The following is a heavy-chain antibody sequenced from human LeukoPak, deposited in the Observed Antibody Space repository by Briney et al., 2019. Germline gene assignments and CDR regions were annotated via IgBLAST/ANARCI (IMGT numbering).Heavy chain of an antibody. Sequence: SVKVSCKASGGTFSSYAISWVRQAPGQGLEWMGGTIPIFGTANYAQKFQGRVTITADKSTSTAYMELSSLRSEDTAVYYCARNPHDYGDYSYYYYYGMDVWGKGTTVTVSS. V-gene: IGHV1-69*06. CDR2: TIPIFGTA. J-gene: IGHJ6*04. CDR3: ARNPHDYGDYSYYYYYGMDV. CDR1: GGTFSSYA. D-gene: IGHD4-17*01.